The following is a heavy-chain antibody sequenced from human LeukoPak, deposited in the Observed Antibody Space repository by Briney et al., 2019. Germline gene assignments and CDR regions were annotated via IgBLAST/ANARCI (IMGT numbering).Heavy chain of an antibody. CDR1: GFTFDDYA. J-gene: IGHJ3*02. CDR2: ISWNSGSI. Sequence: PGGSLRLSCAASGFTFDDYAMHWVRQAPGKGLEWVSGISWNSGSIGYADSVKGRFTISRDNAKNSLYLQMNSLRAEDTALYYCAKVGPYYDFWSGYQDAFDIWGRGTMVTVSS. D-gene: IGHD3-3*01. CDR3: AKVGPYYDFWSGYQDAFDI. V-gene: IGHV3-9*01.